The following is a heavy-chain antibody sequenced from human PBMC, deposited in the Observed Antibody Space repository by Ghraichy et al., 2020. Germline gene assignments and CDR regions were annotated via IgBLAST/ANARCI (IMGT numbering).Heavy chain of an antibody. CDR2: IYHNGRT. J-gene: IGHJ5*02. V-gene: IGHV4-59*01. CDR3: ARDQEWRASSSGFDP. CDR1: GDSLNNYY. D-gene: IGHD2-2*01. Sequence: ETLNISCTVSGDSLNNYYWSWIRHAPGKGLEWIGSIYHNGRTKYNPSLKSRVTMSVDTSKNQFSLSLTSVTAADTAVFYCARDQEWRASSSGFDPWGQGSLFAVS.